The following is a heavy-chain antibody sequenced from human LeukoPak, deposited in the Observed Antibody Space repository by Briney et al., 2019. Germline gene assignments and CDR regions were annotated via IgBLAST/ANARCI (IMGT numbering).Heavy chain of an antibody. J-gene: IGHJ4*02. Sequence: PGESLKISCQGSGSSFTSYWIGWVRQLPGKGLEWMGLIYPGDSDTRYSPSFQGQVTISADKSISTAYLQWSSLEASDTAMYYCARPENDYVWGSYRLLYWGQGTLVTVST. CDR3: ARPENDYVWGSYRLLY. CDR2: IYPGDSDT. CDR1: GSSFTSYW. D-gene: IGHD3-16*02. V-gene: IGHV5-51*01.